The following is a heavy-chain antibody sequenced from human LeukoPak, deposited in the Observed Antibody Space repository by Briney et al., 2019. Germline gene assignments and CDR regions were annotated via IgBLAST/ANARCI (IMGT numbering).Heavy chain of an antibody. J-gene: IGHJ4*02. CDR3: ARDPGASSGNYPTHVDY. Sequence: GSLRLSCAASGFTFSSYSMNWVRQAPGKGLEWVSSTSSSSSYIYYADSVKGRFTISRDNAKNSLYLQMNSLRAEDTAVYYCARDPGASSGNYPTHVDYWGQGTLVTVSS. D-gene: IGHD3-22*01. V-gene: IGHV3-21*01. CDR1: GFTFSSYS. CDR2: TSSSSSYI.